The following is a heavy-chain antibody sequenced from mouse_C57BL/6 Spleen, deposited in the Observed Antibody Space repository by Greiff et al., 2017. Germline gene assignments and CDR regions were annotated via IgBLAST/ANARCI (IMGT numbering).Heavy chain of an antibody. V-gene: IGHV1-22*01. CDR1: GYTFTDYN. CDR3: ARDLYYGNFYWYFDV. D-gene: IGHD2-1*01. CDR2: INPNNGGT. J-gene: IGHJ1*03. Sequence: VQLQQSGPELVKPGASVKMSCKASGYTFTDYNMHWVKQSHGKSLEWIGYINPNNGGTSYNQKFKGKATLTVNKSSSTAYMELRSLTSEDSAVYYCARDLYYGNFYWYFDVWGTGTTVTVSS.